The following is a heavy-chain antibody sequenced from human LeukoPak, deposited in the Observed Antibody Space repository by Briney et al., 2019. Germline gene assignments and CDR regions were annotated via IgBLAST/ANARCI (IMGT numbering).Heavy chain of an antibody. CDR3: ARDTAAANNWFDP. CDR1: GYTFTSYA. V-gene: IGHV1-3*01. J-gene: IGHJ5*02. CDR2: INAGNGNT. Sequence: ASVKVSCKASGYTFTSYAMHWVRQAPGQRLEWMGWINAGNGNTKYSQKFQGRVTITRDTSASTAYMELSSLRSEDTAVYYCARDTAAANNWFDPWGQGTLVTVSS. D-gene: IGHD6-13*01.